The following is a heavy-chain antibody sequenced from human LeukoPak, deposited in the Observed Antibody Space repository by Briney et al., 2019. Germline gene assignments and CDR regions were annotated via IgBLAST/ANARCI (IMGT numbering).Heavy chain of an antibody. V-gene: IGHV1-2*06. D-gene: IGHD3-22*01. CDR2: INPNSGGT. CDR1: GYTFTGYY. CDR3: ARDSDYYDSSGYYTHYFDY. Sequence: ASVKVSCKASGYTFTGYYMHWVRQAPGQGLEWMGRINPNSGGTNYAQKFQGRVTMTRDTSISTAYMELSRLRSEDTAVYYCARDSDYYDSSGYYTHYFDYWGQGTLVTVSS. J-gene: IGHJ4*02.